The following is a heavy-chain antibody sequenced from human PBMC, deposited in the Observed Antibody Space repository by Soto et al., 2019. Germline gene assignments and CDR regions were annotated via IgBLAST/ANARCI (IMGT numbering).Heavy chain of an antibody. V-gene: IGHV1-46*03. J-gene: IGHJ5*02. CDR3: ARSASGSNYYGSGNWFDP. Sequence: ASVKVSCKAFGYTFTSYYMHWVRQAPGQGLEWMGIINPSGGSTSYAQKFQGRVTMTRDTSTSTVYMELSSLRSEDTAVYYCARSASGSNYYGSGNWFDPWGQGTLVTVSS. CDR2: INPSGGST. CDR1: GYTFTSYY. D-gene: IGHD3-10*01.